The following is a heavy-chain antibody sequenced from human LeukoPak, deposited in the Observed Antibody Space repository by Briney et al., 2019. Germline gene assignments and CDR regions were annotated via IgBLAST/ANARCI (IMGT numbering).Heavy chain of an antibody. CDR3: ARGWERGAFDI. J-gene: IGHJ3*02. Sequence: GGSLRLSCVASGFTFSSYSMNWVRQAPGKGLEWVSSISSSSSYIYYADSVKGRFTISRDNAKNSLYLQMNSLRAEDTAVYYCARGWERGAFDIWGQGTMVTVSS. CDR2: ISSSSSYI. CDR1: GFTFSSYS. D-gene: IGHD1-26*01. V-gene: IGHV3-21*01.